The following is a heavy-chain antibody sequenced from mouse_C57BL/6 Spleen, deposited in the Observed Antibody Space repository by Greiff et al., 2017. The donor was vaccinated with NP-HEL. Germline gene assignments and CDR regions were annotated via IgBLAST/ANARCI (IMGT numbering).Heavy chain of an antibody. V-gene: IGHV1-59*01. CDR2: IDPSDSYT. CDR1: GYTFTSYW. D-gene: IGHD2-3*01. Sequence: VQLQQSGAELVRPGTSVKLSCKASGYTFTSYWMHWVKQRPGQGLEWIGVIDPSDSYTNYNQKFKGKATLTVDTSSSTAYMQLSSLTSEDSAVYYWARRDYDGYYGDYWGQGTSVTVSS. J-gene: IGHJ4*01. CDR3: ARRDYDGYYGDY.